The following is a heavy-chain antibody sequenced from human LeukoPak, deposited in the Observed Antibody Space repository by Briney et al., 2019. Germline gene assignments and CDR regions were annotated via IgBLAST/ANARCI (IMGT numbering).Heavy chain of an antibody. D-gene: IGHD1-26*01. CDR1: GFTFSSYS. CDR2: ISSSSSTI. Sequence: GGSLRLSCAASGFTFSSYSMNWVRQAPGKGLEWVSYISSSSSTIYYADSVKGRFTISIDNAKNSLYLQMNSLRAEDTAVYYCASSGSFIRGPFDYWGQGTLVTVSS. J-gene: IGHJ4*02. CDR3: ASSGSFIRGPFDY. V-gene: IGHV3-48*01.